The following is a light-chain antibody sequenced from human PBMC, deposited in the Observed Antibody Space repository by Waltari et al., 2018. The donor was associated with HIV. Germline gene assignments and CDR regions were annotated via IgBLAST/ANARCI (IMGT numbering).Light chain of an antibody. CDR1: QSVRYN. CDR3: QQYKYWLPWT. Sequence: EIVMTQSPATLSVPLGERATLSCRASQSVRYNLAWYHQKPGQPPRLLIYGASTRATVSPARFSAGGSGTEFTRTISSLQSEECAVYDGQQYKYWLPWTFGQGTKVDIK. J-gene: IGKJ1*01. V-gene: IGKV3-15*01. CDR2: GAS.